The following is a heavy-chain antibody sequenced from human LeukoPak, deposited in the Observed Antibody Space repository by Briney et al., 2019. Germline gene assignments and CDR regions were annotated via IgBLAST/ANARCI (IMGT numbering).Heavy chain of an antibody. CDR2: IYRSGRT. CDR1: GGSINSGSYY. D-gene: IGHD2-15*01. V-gene: IGHV4-61*02. Sequence: SETLSLTCTVSGGSINSGSYYWSWIRQPAGKGLEWIGRIYRSGRTNYNPSLKSRVTISVDTSKNQFSLKLSSVTAADTAVYYCARDRGYCSGGSCPDYWGQGTLVTVSS. J-gene: IGHJ4*02. CDR3: ARDRGYCSGGSCPDY.